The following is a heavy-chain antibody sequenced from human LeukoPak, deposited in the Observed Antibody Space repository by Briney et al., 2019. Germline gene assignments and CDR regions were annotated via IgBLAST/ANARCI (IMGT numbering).Heavy chain of an antibody. Sequence: KSSETLSLTCTVSGGSISSYYWSWIRQPPGKGLEWIGYIYYSGSTNYNPSLKSRVTISVDTSKNQFSLKLSSVTAADTAVYYCARVRPDTAMVYFDYWGQGTLVTVSS. V-gene: IGHV4-59*01. CDR1: GGSISSYY. CDR3: ARVRPDTAMVYFDY. CDR2: IYYSGST. J-gene: IGHJ4*02. D-gene: IGHD5-18*01.